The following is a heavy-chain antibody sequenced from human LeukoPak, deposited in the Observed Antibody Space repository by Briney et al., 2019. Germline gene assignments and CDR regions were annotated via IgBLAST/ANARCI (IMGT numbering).Heavy chain of an antibody. J-gene: IGHJ6*03. CDR1: GFTFSSYG. V-gene: IGHV3-30*18. Sequence: GGSLRLSCAASGFTFSSYGMHWVRQAPGKGLEWVAVISYDGSNKYYADSVKGRFTISRDNSKNTLYLQMNSLRAEDTAVYYCAKGEKGTGYYMDVWGKGTTVTVSS. CDR2: ISYDGSNK. CDR3: AKGEKGTGYYMDV. D-gene: IGHD1-14*01.